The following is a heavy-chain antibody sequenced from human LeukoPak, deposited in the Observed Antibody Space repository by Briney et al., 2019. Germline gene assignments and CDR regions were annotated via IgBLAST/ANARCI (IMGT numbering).Heavy chain of an antibody. J-gene: IGHJ4*02. Sequence: GGSPRLSCAASGFTFSSYAMSWVRQAPGKGLEWVSVIRGSGGRAYYADSVKGRFTISRDDSKNTLYLQMNSLRVEDTAVYYCAKEENGIEASDYWGQGTLVTVSS. V-gene: IGHV3-23*01. CDR1: GFTFSSYA. D-gene: IGHD2-8*01. CDR2: IRGSGGRA. CDR3: AKEENGIEASDY.